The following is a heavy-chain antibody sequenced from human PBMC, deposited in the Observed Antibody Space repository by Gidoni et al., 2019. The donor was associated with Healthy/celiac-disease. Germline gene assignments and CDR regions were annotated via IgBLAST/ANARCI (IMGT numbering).Heavy chain of an antibody. CDR1: GFTFDDYA. V-gene: IGHV3-9*01. J-gene: IGHJ2*01. CDR3: AKDMKTLPRLPFDL. Sequence: EVQLVESGGGLVQPGRSLRLSCAASGFTFDDYAMHWVRQAPGKGLEWVSGISWNSGSIGYADSVKGRFTISRDNAKNSLYLQMNSLRAEDTALYYCAKDMKTLPRLPFDLWGRGTLVTVSS. CDR2: ISWNSGSI.